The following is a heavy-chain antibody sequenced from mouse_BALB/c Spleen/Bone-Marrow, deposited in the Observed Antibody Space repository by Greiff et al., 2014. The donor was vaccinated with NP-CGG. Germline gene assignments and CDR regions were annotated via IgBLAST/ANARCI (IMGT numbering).Heavy chain of an antibody. CDR3: ARLGDYSYFDY. J-gene: IGHJ2*01. V-gene: IGHV5-12*02. CDR1: GLSFSDYY. Sequence: EVQLVESGGGLVQPGGSLKLSCATSGLSFSDYYMYWIRQTPEKRLEWVAYISNGGGSTYYPDTVKGRFTISRDNAKNTLYLQMSRLKSEDTAMYYCARLGDYSYFDYWGQGTTLTVSS. D-gene: IGHD1-1*01. CDR2: ISNGGGST.